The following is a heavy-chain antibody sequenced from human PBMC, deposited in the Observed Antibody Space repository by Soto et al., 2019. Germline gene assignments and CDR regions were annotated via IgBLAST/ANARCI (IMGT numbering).Heavy chain of an antibody. CDR2: INPNSGGT. V-gene: IGHV1-2*04. J-gene: IGHJ5*02. CDR3: ARDRGLARLELYNWFDP. CDR1: GYTFTGYY. D-gene: IGHD1-7*01. Sequence: GASVKVSCKASGYTFTGYYMHWVRQAPGEGLEWMGWINPNSGGTNYAQKFQGWVTMTRDTSISTAYMELSRLRSDDTAVYYCARDRGLARLELYNWFDPWGQGTLVTVSS.